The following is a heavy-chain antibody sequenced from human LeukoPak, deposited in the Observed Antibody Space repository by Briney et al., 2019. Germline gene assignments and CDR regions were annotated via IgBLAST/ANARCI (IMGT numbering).Heavy chain of an antibody. Sequence: GGSLKLSCAASGFTSSGSAMHWVRQASGKGLEWVGRIRSKANSYATAYAASVKGRFTISRDDSKNTAYLQMNSLKTEDTAVYYCTRYSNWNYGYWYFDLWGRGTLVTVSS. D-gene: IGHD1-7*01. V-gene: IGHV3-73*01. CDR3: TRYSNWNYGYWYFDL. CDR1: GFTSSGSA. CDR2: IRSKANSYAT. J-gene: IGHJ2*01.